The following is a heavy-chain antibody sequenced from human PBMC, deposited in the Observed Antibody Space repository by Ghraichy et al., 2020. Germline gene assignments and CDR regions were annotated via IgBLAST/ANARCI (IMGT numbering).Heavy chain of an antibody. CDR1: GFDFKTAW. V-gene: IGHV3-15*01. Sequence: GGSLRLSCAASGFDFKTAWMSWLRQAPGKGLEWVGRIRSERNGGTVDYAAPVEGRFTSSRDDSKNMVSLQMNSLKTEDTAVYYCNGRNYYDATDVWGQGTTVTVSS. CDR3: NGRNYYDATDV. CDR2: IRSERNGGTV. J-gene: IGHJ6*02. D-gene: IGHD1-26*01.